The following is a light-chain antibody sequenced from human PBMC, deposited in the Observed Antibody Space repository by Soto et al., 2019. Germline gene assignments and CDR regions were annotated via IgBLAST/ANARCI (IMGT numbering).Light chain of an antibody. V-gene: IGKV3-20*01. CDR3: QQYGTSPTT. CDR1: QSVRSSY. J-gene: IGKJ2*01. Sequence: EIVLTQSPGTLSLSPGERATLPCRASQSVRSSYLAWYQQKPGQAPRLLIYGASSRATGIPDRFSGSGSGTDFTLTISRLEPEDFAVFYCQQYGTSPTTFGQGTKLEI. CDR2: GAS.